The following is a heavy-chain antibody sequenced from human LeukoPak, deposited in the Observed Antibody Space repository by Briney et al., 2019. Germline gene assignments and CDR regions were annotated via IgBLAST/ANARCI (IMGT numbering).Heavy chain of an antibody. CDR3: ARGRRSSSPANWFDP. V-gene: IGHV1-2*02. J-gene: IGHJ5*02. D-gene: IGHD6-6*01. CDR2: INPNSGGT. Sequence: GASVTVSCTASGYTFTGYYMHWVRQAPGQGREWMGWINPNSGGTNYAQKFQGRDTMTRDTSISTAYMELSRLRSDDTAVYYCARGRRSSSPANWFDPWGQGTLVTVSS. CDR1: GYTFTGYY.